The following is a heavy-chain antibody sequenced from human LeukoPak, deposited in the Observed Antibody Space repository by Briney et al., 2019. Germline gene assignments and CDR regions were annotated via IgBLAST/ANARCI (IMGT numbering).Heavy chain of an antibody. J-gene: IGHJ6*03. CDR3: AKMAPAAQYYYYYYYMDV. CDR2: ISGSGGST. D-gene: IGHD6-13*01. V-gene: IGHV3-23*01. Sequence: GGSLRLSCAASGFTFSSYGMSWVRQAPGKGLEWVSAISGSGGSTYYADSVKGRFTISRDNSKNTLYLQMNSLRAEDTAVYYCAKMAPAAQYYYYYYYMDVWGKGTTVTISS. CDR1: GFTFSSYG.